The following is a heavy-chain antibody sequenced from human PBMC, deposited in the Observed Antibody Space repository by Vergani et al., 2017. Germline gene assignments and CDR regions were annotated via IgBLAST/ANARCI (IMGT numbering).Heavy chain of an antibody. J-gene: IGHJ5*02. CDR1: GGTFSSYA. CDR3: ATSYGSGSYYRDDHNWFDP. CDR2: IITIFGTA. Sequence: QVQLVQSGAEVKKPGSSVKVSCKASGGTFSSYAISWVRQAPAQGLEWMGGIITIFGTANYAQKFQGRVTITADESTSTAYMELSSLRSEDTAVYYCATSYGSGSYYRDDHNWFDPWGQGTLVTVSS. D-gene: IGHD3-10*01. V-gene: IGHV1-69*01.